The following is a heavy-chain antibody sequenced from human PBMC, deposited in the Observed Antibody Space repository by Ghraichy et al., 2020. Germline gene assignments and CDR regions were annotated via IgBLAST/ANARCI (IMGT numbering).Heavy chain of an antibody. Sequence: GESLNISCKGPGYRFTNYWIGWVRQMPGKGLEWVGLIWPRDSRTTYSPSVEGQVTISVDMSISTAYLQWSSLEASDSATYYCGRHGGAVGPGAFDVWGQGTTVTVSP. J-gene: IGHJ3*01. D-gene: IGHD3-16*01. CDR3: GRHGGAVGPGAFDV. CDR1: GYRFTNYW. V-gene: IGHV5-51*01. CDR2: IWPRDSRT.